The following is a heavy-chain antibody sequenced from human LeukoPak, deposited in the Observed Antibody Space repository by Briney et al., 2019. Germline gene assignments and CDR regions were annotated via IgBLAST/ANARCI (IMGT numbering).Heavy chain of an antibody. J-gene: IGHJ4*02. CDR1: GFTFSSYA. Sequence: GSLRLSCAASGFTFSSYAMSWVRQAPGKGLEWVSAISGSGGSTYYADSVKGRFTISRDNSKNTLYLQMNSLRAEDTAVYYCAKAVVITTSSYYFDYWGQGTLVTVSS. D-gene: IGHD3-22*01. CDR2: ISGSGGST. V-gene: IGHV3-23*01. CDR3: AKAVVITTSSYYFDY.